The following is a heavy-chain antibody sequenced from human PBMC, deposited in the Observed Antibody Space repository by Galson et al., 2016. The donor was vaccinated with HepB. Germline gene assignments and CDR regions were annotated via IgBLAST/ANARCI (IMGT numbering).Heavy chain of an antibody. V-gene: IGHV1-69*13. J-gene: IGHJ4*02. CDR3: ARNSSGYFDY. CDR1: GGSFSNYA. D-gene: IGHD3-22*01. Sequence: SVKVSCKASGGSFSNYAISWVRQAPGQGLEWMGGINPIFDTPNYSQNFQGRVTITADESTSTAYMELSSLRSEDTAVYYCARNSSGYFDYWGQGTLVTVPS. CDR2: INPIFDTP.